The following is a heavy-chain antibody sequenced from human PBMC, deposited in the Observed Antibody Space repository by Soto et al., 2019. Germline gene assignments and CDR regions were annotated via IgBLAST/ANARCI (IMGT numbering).Heavy chain of an antibody. Sequence: QVQLVESGGGVVQPGRSLRLSCAASGFTFNNYGLHWVRQAPGKGLEWVALIWHDGSNKGYADSVKGRFTISRDNSKNPLNLQMNSLRVEDTAVYYCTRAAIKGELLDYWGQGTQVTVSS. CDR3: TRAAIKGELLDY. J-gene: IGHJ4*02. V-gene: IGHV3-33*01. CDR2: IWHDGSNK. CDR1: GFTFNNYG. D-gene: IGHD1-26*01.